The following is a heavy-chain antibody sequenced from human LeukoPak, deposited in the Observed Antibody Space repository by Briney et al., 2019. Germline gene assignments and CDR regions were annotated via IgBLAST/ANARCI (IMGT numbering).Heavy chain of an antibody. D-gene: IGHD2-2*01. J-gene: IGHJ6*03. Sequence: GASVKVSCKASGYTFTSYGISWVRQAPGQGLEWMGWISAYNGNTNYAQKLQGRATMTTDTSTSTAYMELRSLRSDDTAVYYCARGGGRYCSSTSCFAMDVWGKGTTVTVSS. CDR3: ARGGGRYCSSTSCFAMDV. V-gene: IGHV1-18*01. CDR1: GYTFTSYG. CDR2: ISAYNGNT.